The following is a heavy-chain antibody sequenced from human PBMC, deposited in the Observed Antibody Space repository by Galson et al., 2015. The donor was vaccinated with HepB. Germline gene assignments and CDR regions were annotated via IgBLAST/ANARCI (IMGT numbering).Heavy chain of an antibody. CDR2: INWNGGST. Sequence: SLRLSCAASGFTFDDYGMSWVRQAPGKGLEWVSGINWNGGSTGYADSVKGRFTISRDNAKNSLYLQMNSLRAEDTALYYCARALTDPKKYSGSYSNWGQGTLVTVSS. CDR1: GFTFDDYG. J-gene: IGHJ4*02. V-gene: IGHV3-20*04. D-gene: IGHD1-26*01. CDR3: ARALTDPKKYSGSYSN.